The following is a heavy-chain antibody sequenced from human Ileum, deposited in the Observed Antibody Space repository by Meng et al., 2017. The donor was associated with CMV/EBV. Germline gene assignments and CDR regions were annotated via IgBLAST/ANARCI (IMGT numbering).Heavy chain of an antibody. Sequence: FSFTRGVGVGCIRPPPGKALEWLAVVFWDGAKHYSPSLKSRLTIIKDTSKNQVFLTMTNMDPVDTATFYCARTAKARTSYYDIFDSWGQGTLVTVSS. D-gene: IGHD3-22*01. V-gene: IGHV2-5*02. CDR3: ARTAKARTSYYDIFDS. J-gene: IGHJ4*02. CDR2: VFWDGAK. CDR1: FSFTRGVG.